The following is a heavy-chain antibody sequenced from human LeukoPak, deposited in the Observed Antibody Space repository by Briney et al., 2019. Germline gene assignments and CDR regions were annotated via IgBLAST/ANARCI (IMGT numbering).Heavy chain of an antibody. CDR3: ARAGYYDSSGYYPLFY. Sequence: GGSLRLSCAASGFTFSSYSLNWVRQAPGKGLEWVANIKQDGSEKYYVDSVKGRFTISRDNAKNSLYLQMNSLRAEDTAVYYCARAGYYDSSGYYPLFYWGQGTLVTVSS. CDR2: IKQDGSEK. J-gene: IGHJ4*02. D-gene: IGHD3-22*01. V-gene: IGHV3-7*01. CDR1: GFTFSSYS.